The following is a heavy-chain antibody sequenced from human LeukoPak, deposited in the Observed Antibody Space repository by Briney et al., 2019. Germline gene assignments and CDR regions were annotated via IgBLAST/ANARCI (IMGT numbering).Heavy chain of an antibody. J-gene: IGHJ3*02. Sequence: SVKVSCKASGGTFISYAISWVRQAPGQGLEWMGRIIPIFGTANYAQKFQGRVTITTDESTSTAYMELSSLRSEDTAVYYCARVTHFGAFDIWGQGTMVTVSS. CDR3: ARVTHFGAFDI. D-gene: IGHD3-16*01. CDR1: GGTFISYA. CDR2: IIPIFGTA. V-gene: IGHV1-69*05.